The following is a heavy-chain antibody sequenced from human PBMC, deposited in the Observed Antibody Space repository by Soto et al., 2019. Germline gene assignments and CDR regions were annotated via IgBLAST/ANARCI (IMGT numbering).Heavy chain of an antibody. CDR3: AREYADTAMPPGNYFDY. CDR1: GGSISSGGYY. J-gene: IGHJ4*02. D-gene: IGHD5-18*01. V-gene: IGHV4-31*03. CDR2: IYYSGST. Sequence: PSETLSLTCTVSGGSISSGGYYWSWIRQHPGKGLEWIGYIYYSGSTYYNPSLKSRVTISVDTSKNQFSLKLSSVTAADTAVYYCAREYADTAMPPGNYFDYWGQGTLVTVSS.